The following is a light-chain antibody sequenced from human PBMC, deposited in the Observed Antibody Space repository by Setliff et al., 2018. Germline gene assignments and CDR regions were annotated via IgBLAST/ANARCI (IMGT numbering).Light chain of an antibody. Sequence: QSALAQPASVSESPGQSITISCTGTGSDVGTSKYVSWYQQHPGKAPKLIIYDVTTRPSGVSNRFSGSKSGNTASLTISGLQAEDEADYYCSIHRSRGYVFGTGTKVTVL. CDR3: SIHRSRGYV. CDR1: GSDVGTSKY. J-gene: IGLJ1*01. CDR2: DVT. V-gene: IGLV2-14*03.